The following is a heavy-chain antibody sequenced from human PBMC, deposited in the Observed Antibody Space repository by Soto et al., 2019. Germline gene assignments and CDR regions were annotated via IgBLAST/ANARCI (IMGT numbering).Heavy chain of an antibody. Sequence: QVQLVESGGGVVQPGRSLRLSCAASGFVFSSHGMHWVRQGPGKGLEWVTFISNLGSNEYYADSVKGRFTISRDNSKNILSLEMNCLRGEGTAVYSCVTDRRGDHNWFDPWGQGTQVTVSS. D-gene: IGHD3-10*01. J-gene: IGHJ5*02. CDR3: VTDRRGDHNWFDP. CDR2: ISNLGSNE. V-gene: IGHV3-30*03. CDR1: GFVFSSHG.